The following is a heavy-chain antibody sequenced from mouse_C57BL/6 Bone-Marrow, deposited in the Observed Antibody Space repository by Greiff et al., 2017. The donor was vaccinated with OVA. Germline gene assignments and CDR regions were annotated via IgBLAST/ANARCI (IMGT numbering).Heavy chain of an antibody. CDR2: IDPSDSET. V-gene: IGHV1-52*01. D-gene: IGHD2-12*01. CDR1: GYTFTSYW. Sequence: QVQLQQPGAELVRPGSSVKLSCKASGYTFTSYWMHWVKQRPIQGLEWIGNIDPSDSETHYNQKFKDKATLTVDKSSSTAYMQLSSLTSEDSAVYYCARGGDYKGFAYWGQGTLVTVSA. J-gene: IGHJ3*01. CDR3: ARGGDYKGFAY.